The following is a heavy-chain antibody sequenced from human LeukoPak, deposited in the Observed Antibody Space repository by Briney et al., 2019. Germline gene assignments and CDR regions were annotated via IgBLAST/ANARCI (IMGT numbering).Heavy chain of an antibody. CDR3: ARSYSATQIDY. CDR1: GFTFTNYW. CDR2: INDDGSNT. Sequence: GGSLRLSCAASGFTFTNYWMHWVRRGPGKGLVWVSRINDDGSNTNYADYVKGRFTISRDNAKNTLFLQMSSLRAEDTAVYYCARSYSATQIDYWGQGSLVTVSS. V-gene: IGHV3-74*01. D-gene: IGHD2-21*01. J-gene: IGHJ4*02.